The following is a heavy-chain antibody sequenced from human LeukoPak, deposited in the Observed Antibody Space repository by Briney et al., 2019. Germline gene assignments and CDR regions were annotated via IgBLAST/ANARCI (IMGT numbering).Heavy chain of an antibody. V-gene: IGHV1-2*02. Sequence: ASVKVSCKASGYTFTGYYMHWVRQAPGQGPEWMGWINPNSGGTNYAQKFQGRVTMTRDTSISTAYMELSRLRSDDTAVYYCARRPRRVVPAAISWFDPWGQGTLVTVSS. D-gene: IGHD2-2*02. J-gene: IGHJ5*02. CDR1: GYTFTGYY. CDR2: INPNSGGT. CDR3: ARRPRRVVPAAISWFDP.